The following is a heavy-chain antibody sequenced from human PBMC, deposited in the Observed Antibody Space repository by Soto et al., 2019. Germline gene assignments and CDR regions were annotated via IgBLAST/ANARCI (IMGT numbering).Heavy chain of an antibody. J-gene: IGHJ6*02. CDR2: IIPIFGTA. CDR3: ARDRIRGSYSYYYYGMDV. D-gene: IGHD1-26*01. Sequence: QVQLVQSGAEVKKPGSSVKVSCKASGGTFSSYAISWVRQAPGQGLEWMGGIIPIFGTANYAQKFQGRVTITADESTSTAYMELSSLRSEDTAMYYCARDRIRGSYSYYYYGMDVWGQGTTVTVSS. V-gene: IGHV1-69*01. CDR1: GGTFSSYA.